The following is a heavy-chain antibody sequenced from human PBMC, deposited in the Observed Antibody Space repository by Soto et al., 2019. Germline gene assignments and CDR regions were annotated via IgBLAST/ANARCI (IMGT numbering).Heavy chain of an antibody. CDR3: ARAVAGGVYYYYGMDV. J-gene: IGHJ6*02. CDR2: IIAIFGTA. V-gene: IGHV1-69*12. D-gene: IGHD6-19*01. Sequence: QVQLVQSGAEVKKPGSSVKVSCKASGGTFSSYAINWVRRAPGQGLEWMGGIIAIFGTADYAQKFQGRVTITADESTSTAYMELSRLRSEDTAVYYCARAVAGGVYYYYGMDVWGQGTTVTVSS. CDR1: GGTFSSYA.